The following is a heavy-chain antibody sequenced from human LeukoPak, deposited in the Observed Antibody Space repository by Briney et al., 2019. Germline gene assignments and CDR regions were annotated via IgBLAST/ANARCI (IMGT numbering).Heavy chain of an antibody. J-gene: IGHJ4*02. Sequence: ASVKVSCKVSGNTLTDLSIHWVRQAPEKGLDWMGGFDPEDAEVIYAEKFQDRVTMTEDPSTDTAYLELSSLRSEDTAVYYCARALTYYYDSSGYYYEGGAPPDYWGQGTLVTVSS. V-gene: IGHV1-24*01. CDR2: FDPEDAEV. CDR3: ARALTYYYDSSGYYYEGGAPPDY. D-gene: IGHD3-22*01. CDR1: GNTLTDLS.